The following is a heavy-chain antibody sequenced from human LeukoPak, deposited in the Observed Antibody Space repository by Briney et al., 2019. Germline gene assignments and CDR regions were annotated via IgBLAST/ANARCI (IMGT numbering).Heavy chain of an antibody. V-gene: IGHV1-18*01. CDR1: GYTFTSYD. J-gene: IGHJ4*02. CDR3: ARVGSLGYDFWSGYQHFDY. CDR2: ISAYNGNT. D-gene: IGHD3-3*01. Sequence: ASVKVSCKASGYTFTSYDINWVRQATGQGLEWMGWISAYNGNTNYAQKLQGRVTMTTDTSTSTAYMELRSLRSDDTAVYYCARVGSLGYDFWSGYQHFDYWGQGTLVTVSS.